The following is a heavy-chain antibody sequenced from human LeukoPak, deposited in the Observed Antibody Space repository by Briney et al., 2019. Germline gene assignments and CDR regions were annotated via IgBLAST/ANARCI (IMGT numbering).Heavy chain of an antibody. CDR1: GFTFSSFG. V-gene: IGHV3-23*01. CDR3: ARNLLYYYNGMDV. Sequence: GGSLRLSCAASGFTFSSFGMHWVRQAPGKGLEWVSAISTSAGSTYYADSVKGRFTISRDNSKNTLYLQMNSLRAEDTAVYYCARNLLYYYNGMDVWGQGTTVTVSS. J-gene: IGHJ6*02. D-gene: IGHD2/OR15-2a*01. CDR2: ISTSAGST.